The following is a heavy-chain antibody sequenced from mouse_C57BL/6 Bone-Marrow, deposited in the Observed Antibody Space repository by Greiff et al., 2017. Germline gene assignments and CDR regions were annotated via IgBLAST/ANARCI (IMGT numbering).Heavy chain of an antibody. CDR2: ISSGSSTI. Sequence: DVQLVESGGGLVQPGGSRKLSCAASGFTFSSFGMHWVRQAPEKGLEWVAYISSGSSTIYYADTVKGRFTISRDNPKNTLFLQMTSLRSEDTCMYYCARSEYYWDYGGQGTTLTVSS. CDR3: ARSEYYWDY. J-gene: IGHJ2*01. CDR1: GFTFSSFG. V-gene: IGHV5-17*02.